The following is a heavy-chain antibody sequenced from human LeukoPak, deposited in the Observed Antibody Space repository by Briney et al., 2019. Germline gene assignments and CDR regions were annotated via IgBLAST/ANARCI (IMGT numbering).Heavy chain of an antibody. Sequence: GGSLRLSCAASGFTFSSYSMNWVRQAPGKGLEWVSSISSSSSYIYYADSVKGRFTISRDNAKNSLYLQMNSLRAEDTAVCYCARDLVVVVPAARGDAFDIWGQGTMVTVSS. CDR1: GFTFSSYS. CDR2: ISSSSSYI. V-gene: IGHV3-21*01. D-gene: IGHD2-2*01. CDR3: ARDLVVVVPAARGDAFDI. J-gene: IGHJ3*02.